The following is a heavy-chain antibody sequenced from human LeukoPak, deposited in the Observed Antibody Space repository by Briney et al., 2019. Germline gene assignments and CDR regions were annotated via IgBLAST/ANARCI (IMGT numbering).Heavy chain of an antibody. CDR3: AKSGYNGHDRPH. CDR2: ISESGRD. D-gene: IGHD5-12*01. CDR1: GFTFSSYG. J-gene: IGHJ4*02. V-gene: IGHV3-23*01. Sequence: PGGSLRLSCAASGFTFSSYGMHWVRQAPGKGLEWVSVISESGRDYYTDSVKGRFTISRDNSKNTLYLQMNSLTAEDTATYYCAKSGYNGHDRPHWGLGTLVTVSS.